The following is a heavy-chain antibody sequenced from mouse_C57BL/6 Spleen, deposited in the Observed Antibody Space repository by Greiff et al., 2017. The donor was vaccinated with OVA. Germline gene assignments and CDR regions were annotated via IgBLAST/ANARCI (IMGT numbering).Heavy chain of an antibody. CDR1: GYTFTDYN. Sequence: VQLQQSGPELVKPGASVKIPCKASGYTFTDYNMDWVKQSHGKSLEWIGDINPNNGGTIYNQKFKGKATLTVDKSSSTAYMELRSLTSEDTAVYYCARKNYSNPFAYWGQGTLVTVSA. D-gene: IGHD2-5*01. V-gene: IGHV1-18*01. CDR2: INPNNGGT. J-gene: IGHJ3*01. CDR3: ARKNYSNPFAY.